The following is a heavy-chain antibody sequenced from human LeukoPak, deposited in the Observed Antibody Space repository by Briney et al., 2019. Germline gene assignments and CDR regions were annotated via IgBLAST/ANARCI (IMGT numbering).Heavy chain of an antibody. Sequence: PGGSLRLSCAASGFTFNSYGIHWVRQAPGKGLEWVAFIRYDGTNKYYADSVKGRFTISRDNSKDTLHLQLDSLRVEDTAVYYCAKERSTTYYGCFDYWGQGTVFTVSS. J-gene: IGHJ4*02. CDR1: GFTFNSYG. D-gene: IGHD2-2*01. CDR3: AKERSTTYYGCFDY. CDR2: IRYDGTNK. V-gene: IGHV3-30*02.